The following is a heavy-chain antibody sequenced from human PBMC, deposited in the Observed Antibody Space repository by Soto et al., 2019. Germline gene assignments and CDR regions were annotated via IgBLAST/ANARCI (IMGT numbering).Heavy chain of an antibody. J-gene: IGHJ5*02. Sequence: QVQLQESGPGLVKPSETLSLTCSVSGVSINSPDFFCSWIRQPPGKRLEWIGYVFNTGATNYNPPLRSRVTISMDTSKNQFSLRLNSVTAADTAVYYCARRAHGGDQWGQETRVTVSS. V-gene: IGHV4-61*08. CDR2: VFNTGAT. CDR3: ARRAHGGDQ. CDR1: GVSINSPDFF. D-gene: IGHD4-17*01.